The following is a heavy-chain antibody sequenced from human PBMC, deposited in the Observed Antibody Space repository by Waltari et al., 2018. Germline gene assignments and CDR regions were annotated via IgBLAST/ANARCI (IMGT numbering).Heavy chain of an antibody. D-gene: IGHD6-13*01. Sequence: QVQLVQSGAEVKKPGCSVKVSCKDSGGTFSSYTISWVRQAPGQGLEWMGRIIPILGIANYAQNFQGRVTITADNSTSTAYMELSSLRSEDTAVYYCARDLAGIAAVGNWFDPWGQGTLVTVSS. V-gene: IGHV1-69*08. CDR3: ARDLAGIAAVGNWFDP. J-gene: IGHJ5*02. CDR1: GGTFSSYT. CDR2: IIPILGIA.